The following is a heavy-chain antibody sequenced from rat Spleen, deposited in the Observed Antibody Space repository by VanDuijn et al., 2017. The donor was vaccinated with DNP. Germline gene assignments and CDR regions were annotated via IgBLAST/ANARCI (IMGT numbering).Heavy chain of an antibody. CDR2: ISYSGST. CDR1: AYSITTNY. Sequence: EVQLQESGPGLVKPSQSLSLTCSVTAYSITTNYWGWIRKFPGNKMEWVGHISYSGSTSYNPSLKSRISITRDTSKNQFFLQLNSVTTEDTATYYCVRPLGYSSYGFAYWGQGTLVTVSS. D-gene: IGHD1-2*01. CDR3: VRPLGYSSYGFAY. J-gene: IGHJ3*01. V-gene: IGHV3-1*01.